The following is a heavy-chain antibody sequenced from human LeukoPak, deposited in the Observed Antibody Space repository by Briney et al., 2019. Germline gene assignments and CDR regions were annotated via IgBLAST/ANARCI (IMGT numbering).Heavy chain of an antibody. V-gene: IGHV3-30*02. CDR2: IRYDGSNK. Sequence: GGSLRLSCAASGFTFSSYGMHWVRQAPGKGLEWVAFIRYDGSNKYYADSVKGRFTISRDNSRNTLYLQMNSLRAEDTAVYYCARSYSSTPQYYYYYYMDVWGKGTTVTVSS. J-gene: IGHJ6*03. D-gene: IGHD6-13*01. CDR1: GFTFSSYG. CDR3: ARSYSSTPQYYYYYYMDV.